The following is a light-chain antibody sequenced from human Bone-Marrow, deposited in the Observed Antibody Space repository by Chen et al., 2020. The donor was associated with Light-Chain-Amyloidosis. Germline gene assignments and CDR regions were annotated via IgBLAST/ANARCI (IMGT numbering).Light chain of an antibody. CDR3: CSYAGSSTLV. CDR2: EGS. J-gene: IGLJ2*01. CDR1: SSDVGSYNL. V-gene: IGLV2-23*01. Sequence: QSALPPPASVSGSPGQSITITCTGTSSDVGSYNLVSWYQQHPGKAPKLMIYEGSKRPSGVSNRFPGSKSGNTASLTISGLQAEDEADYYCCSYAGSSTLVFGGGTKLTVL.